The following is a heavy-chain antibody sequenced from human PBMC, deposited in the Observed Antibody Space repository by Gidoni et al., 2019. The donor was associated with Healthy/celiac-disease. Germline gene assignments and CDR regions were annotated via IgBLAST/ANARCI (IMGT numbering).Heavy chain of an antibody. Sequence: QVQLQESGPGLVKPSQTLSLTCTVSGGSISSGDYYWSWIRQPPGKGLEWIGYIYYSGSTYYNPSLKSRVTISVDTSKNQFSLKLSSVTAADTAVYYCARDPPDGGGNSGAFDIWGQGTMVTVSS. J-gene: IGHJ3*02. CDR2: IYYSGST. CDR1: GGSISSGDYY. D-gene: IGHD2-21*02. V-gene: IGHV4-30-4*01. CDR3: ARDPPDGGGNSGAFDI.